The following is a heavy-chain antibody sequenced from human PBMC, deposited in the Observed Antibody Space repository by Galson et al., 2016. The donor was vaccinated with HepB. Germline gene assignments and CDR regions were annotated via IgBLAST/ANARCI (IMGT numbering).Heavy chain of an antibody. CDR3: TRVHREGIAAAGLQI. V-gene: IGHV3-74*01. CDR2: LNSDGSST. J-gene: IGHJ4*02. CDR1: GFPFSNYW. D-gene: IGHD6-13*01. Sequence: SLRLSCAASGFPFSNYWMHWVRQAPGKGPVWVSRLNSDGSSTTYADSVKGRFTISRDNAKNTLYLQMNSLRAEDTALYYCTRVHREGIAAAGLQIWGQGTLVIVSS.